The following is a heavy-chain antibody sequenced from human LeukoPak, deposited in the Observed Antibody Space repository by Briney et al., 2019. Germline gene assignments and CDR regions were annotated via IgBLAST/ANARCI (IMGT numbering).Heavy chain of an antibody. CDR3: ARESFPVYDSSGYPEAFDI. Sequence: PGRSLRLSCAASGFTFSSYSMNWVRQAPGKGLEWVSYISSSSSTIYYADSVKGRFTISRDNAKNSLYLQMNSLRDEDTAVYYCARESFPVYDSSGYPEAFDIWGQGTMVTVSS. J-gene: IGHJ3*02. V-gene: IGHV3-48*02. CDR1: GFTFSSYS. D-gene: IGHD3-22*01. CDR2: ISSSSSTI.